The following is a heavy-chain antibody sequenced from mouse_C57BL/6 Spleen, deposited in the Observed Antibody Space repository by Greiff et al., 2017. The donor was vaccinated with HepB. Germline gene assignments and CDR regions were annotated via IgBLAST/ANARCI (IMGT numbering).Heavy chain of an antibody. J-gene: IGHJ2*01. Sequence: EVKLVESGGGLVKPGGSLKLSCAASGFTFSDYGMHWVRQAPEKGLEWVAYISSGSSTIYYADTVKGRFTISRDNATSTLFLQMTSLRSEDTAMYFCARGMIRVYFDYWGQSTTLTHSS. CDR2: ISSGSSTI. D-gene: IGHD2-4*01. CDR3: ARGMIRVYFDY. V-gene: IGHV5-17*01. CDR1: GFTFSDYG.